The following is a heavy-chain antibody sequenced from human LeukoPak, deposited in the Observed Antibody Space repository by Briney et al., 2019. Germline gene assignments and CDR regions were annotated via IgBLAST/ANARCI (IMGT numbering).Heavy chain of an antibody. CDR3: AKEYSGYDFDY. CDR2: TSGSGVNS. CDR1: GFTLRSYD. Sequence: GGSLRLSCAASGFTLRSYDMSWVRQAPGKGLEWVAATSGSGVNSYYADSVRGRFTISRDNYQNTLYLQMDSLRAEDTALYYCAKEYSGYDFDYWGQGTLVTVSS. V-gene: IGHV3-23*01. D-gene: IGHD5-12*01. J-gene: IGHJ4*02.